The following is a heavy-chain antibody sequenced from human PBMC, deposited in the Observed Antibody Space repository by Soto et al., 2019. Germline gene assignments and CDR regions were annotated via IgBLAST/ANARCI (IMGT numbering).Heavy chain of an antibody. J-gene: IGHJ6*02. Sequence: PGGSLRLSCEASGFTFSSYSMNWVRQAPGKGLEWVSSISSSSSYIYYADSVKGRFTISRDNAKNSLYLQMNSLRAEDTAVYYCERDRYSSSSMDVWGQGTTVTVSS. D-gene: IGHD6-6*01. V-gene: IGHV3-21*01. CDR1: GFTFSSYS. CDR3: ERDRYSSSSMDV. CDR2: ISSSSSYI.